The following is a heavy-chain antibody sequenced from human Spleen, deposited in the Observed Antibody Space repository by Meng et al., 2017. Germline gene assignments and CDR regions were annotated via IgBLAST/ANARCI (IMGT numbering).Heavy chain of an antibody. CDR1: GGSISRSNW. CDR3: AGGPTTMAHDFDY. Sequence: QVRSGEEGPGLVTHSAAPSFTCGSSGGSISRSNWWTWVRQPPGKGLEWIGEIYHSGSTNYSPSLKSRATISVDTSQNNLSLKLSSVTAADSAVYYCAGGPTTMAHDFDYWGQGTLVTVSS. D-gene: IGHD4-11*01. CDR2: IYHSGST. V-gene: IGHV4-4*02. J-gene: IGHJ4*02.